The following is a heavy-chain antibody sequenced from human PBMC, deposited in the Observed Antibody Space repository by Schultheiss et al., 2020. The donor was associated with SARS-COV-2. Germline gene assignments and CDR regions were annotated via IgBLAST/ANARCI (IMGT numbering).Heavy chain of an antibody. CDR1: VFTFSPYE. V-gene: IGHV3-30*18. CDR2: ISYDGSNR. CDR3: AKDSAGDN. J-gene: IGHJ3*02. Sequence: GGSLRLSCAASVFTFSPYEMNWVRQAPGKGLEWVAVISYDGSNREYVDSVKGRFTISRDNSKNEVYLQMNGLRVEDTAVYFCAKDSAGDNWGQGTMVTVSS. D-gene: IGHD3-10*01.